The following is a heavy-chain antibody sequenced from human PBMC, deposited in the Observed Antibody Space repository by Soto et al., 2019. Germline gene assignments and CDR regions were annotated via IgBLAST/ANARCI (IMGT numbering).Heavy chain of an antibody. CDR2: IYYTGGT. CDR1: GGSISNYY. D-gene: IGHD5-18*01. J-gene: IGHJ4*02. Sequence: SETLSLTCTVSGGSISNYYWIWIRQPPGKGLEWIGYIYYTGGTDYNPSLKSRITISADTSKNQFSLHLSSVTAADTAVYYCARGRGGYYYFDYWGQGTLVTVSS. CDR3: ARGRGGYYYFDY. V-gene: IGHV4-59*01.